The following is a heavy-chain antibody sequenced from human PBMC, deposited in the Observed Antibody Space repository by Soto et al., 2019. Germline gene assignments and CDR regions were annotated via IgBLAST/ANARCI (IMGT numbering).Heavy chain of an antibody. CDR3: ARAVGGTQDYGDYFDY. CDR1: GGTFSSDA. Sequence: EASVKVSCRASGGTFSSDAISWVRQAPGQGLEWMGGIIPIFGTANYAQKFQGRVTITADESTSTAYMELSSLRSEDTAVYYCARAVGGTQDYGDYFDYWGQGTLVTVSS. D-gene: IGHD4-17*01. J-gene: IGHJ4*02. CDR2: IIPIFGTA. V-gene: IGHV1-69*13.